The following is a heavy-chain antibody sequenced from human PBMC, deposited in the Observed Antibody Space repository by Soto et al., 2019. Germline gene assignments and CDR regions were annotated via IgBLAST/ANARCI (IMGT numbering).Heavy chain of an antibody. CDR3: ARGLSSTSCCPQRYYYYGMDV. CDR2: ISSSGSTI. D-gene: IGHD2-2*01. J-gene: IGHJ6*02. Sequence: PGGSLRLSCAASGFMFSAYWMSWVRQAPGKGLEWVSYISSSGSTIYYADSVKGRFTISRDNAKNSLYLQMNSLRAEDTAVYYCARGLSSTSCCPQRYYYYGMDVWGQGTTVTVSS. V-gene: IGHV3-11*01. CDR1: GFMFSAYW.